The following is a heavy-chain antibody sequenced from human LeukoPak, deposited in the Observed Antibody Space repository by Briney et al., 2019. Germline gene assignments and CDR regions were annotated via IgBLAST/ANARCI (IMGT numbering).Heavy chain of an antibody. D-gene: IGHD2-2*01. J-gene: IGHJ3*01. CDR2: INPNSGDT. Sequence: ASVKVSCKAFGYFFTGYYMHWVRQAPGQGLEWMGWINPNSGDTKYAQNFQGRVTMTRDLSISTAYMDLTRLRSGDTAVYYCARDPCITTSCHRPMSDAFGVWGQGTMVTVSS. CDR3: ARDPCITTSCHRPMSDAFGV. CDR1: GYFFTGYY. V-gene: IGHV1-2*02.